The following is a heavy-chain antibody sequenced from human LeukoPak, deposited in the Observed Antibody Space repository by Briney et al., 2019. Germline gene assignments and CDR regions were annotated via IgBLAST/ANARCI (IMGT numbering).Heavy chain of an antibody. D-gene: IGHD3-10*01. CDR3: ARGSMVRGTTDNYYYYGMGV. CDR1: GGSFSGYY. CDR2: INHSGST. V-gene: IGHV4-34*01. Sequence: SETLSLTCAVYGGSFSGYYWSWIRQPPGKGLEWIGEINHSGSTNYNPSLKSRVTISVDTSKNQFSLKLSSVTAADTAVYYCARGSMVRGTTDNYYYYGMGVWGQGTTVTVSS. J-gene: IGHJ6*02.